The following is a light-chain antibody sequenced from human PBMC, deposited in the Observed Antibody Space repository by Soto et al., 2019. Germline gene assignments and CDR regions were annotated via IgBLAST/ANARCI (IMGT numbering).Light chain of an antibody. Sequence: AIRMTQSPSSLSASTGDRVTITCRASQGISSYLAWYQQKPGKAPKLLIYAASTLQRGVPSRFSGSGSGTDFTLTISCLQSEDFATYYCQQYYSYAYTFGQGTKLEIK. V-gene: IGKV1-8*01. CDR2: AAS. J-gene: IGKJ2*01. CDR1: QGISSY. CDR3: QQYYSYAYT.